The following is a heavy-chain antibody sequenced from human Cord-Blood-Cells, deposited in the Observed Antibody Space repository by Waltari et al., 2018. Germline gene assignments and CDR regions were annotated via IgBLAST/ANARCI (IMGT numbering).Heavy chain of an antibody. J-gene: IGHJ4*02. D-gene: IGHD2-15*01. CDR2: IYYSGST. V-gene: IGHV4-39*01. CDR1: GGSISSSSYY. CDR3: ARSVGRDVVVVAAFDY. Sequence: QLQLQESGPGLVKPSETLSLTCTVSGGSISSSSYYWGWILQTPGKGLEWIGSIYYSGSTYYNPSLKSRVTISVDTSKNQFSLKLSSVTAADTAVYYCARSVGRDVVVVAAFDYWGQGTLVTVSS.